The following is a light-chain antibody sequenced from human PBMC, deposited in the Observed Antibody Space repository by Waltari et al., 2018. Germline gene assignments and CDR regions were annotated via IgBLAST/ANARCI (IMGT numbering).Light chain of an antibody. CDR2: DTS. V-gene: IGKV3-11*01. CDR1: QTIGSQ. J-gene: IGKJ4*01. Sequence: EIVLTQSPATLSLSPGERAALSCRASQTIGSQLAWYQQRPGQPPRLLIDDTSNRATGIPARFSGSGFGTDFTLTISSLEFEDSAVYYCQHRFSWPLTFGGGTKVEI. CDR3: QHRFSWPLT.